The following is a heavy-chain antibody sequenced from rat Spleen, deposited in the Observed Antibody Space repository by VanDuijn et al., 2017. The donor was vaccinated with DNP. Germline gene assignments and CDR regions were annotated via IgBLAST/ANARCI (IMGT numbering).Heavy chain of an antibody. D-gene: IGHD1-3*01. V-gene: IGHV5-17*01. CDR3: ARDNYGTYGAMDA. CDR2: ISYDGIRT. Sequence: EVQLVESGGVLVQPGRSLKLSCAASGFPFSDYAMAWVRQAPKKGLEWVATISYDGIRTYYRDSVKGRFTISRDDAKSTLYLQMDSLRSEDTATYYCARDNYGTYGAMDAWGQGTSVTVSS. J-gene: IGHJ4*01. CDR1: GFPFSDYA.